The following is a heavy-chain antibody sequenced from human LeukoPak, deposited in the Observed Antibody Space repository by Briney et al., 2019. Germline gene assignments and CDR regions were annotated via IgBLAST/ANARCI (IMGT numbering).Heavy chain of an antibody. V-gene: IGHV4-59*08. CDR1: GGSISPYY. Sequence: SETLSLTCTVPGGSISPYYWNWIRQPPGKGLEWIGYISYSGSTNYNPSLEGRVTISVDTSKNQFSLKLSSVTAADTAVYYCATTNDYRLGELSSFDYWGQGTLVTVSS. CDR2: ISYSGST. J-gene: IGHJ4*02. D-gene: IGHD3-16*02. CDR3: ATTNDYRLGELSSFDY.